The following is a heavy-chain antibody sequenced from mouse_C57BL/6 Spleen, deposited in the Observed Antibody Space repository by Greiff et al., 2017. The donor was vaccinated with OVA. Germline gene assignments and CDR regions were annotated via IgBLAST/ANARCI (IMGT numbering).Heavy chain of an antibody. J-gene: IGHJ1*03. CDR2: IDPSDSET. CDR1: GYTFTSYW. V-gene: IGHV1-52*01. Sequence: QVQLKQPGAELVRPGSSVKLSCKASGYTFTSYWMHWVQQRPIQGLEWIGNIDPSDSETHYNQKFKDKATLTVDKSSSTAYMQLSSLTSEDSAVYYCAKDYGSSDWYFDVWGTGTTVTVSS. D-gene: IGHD1-1*01. CDR3: AKDYGSSDWYFDV.